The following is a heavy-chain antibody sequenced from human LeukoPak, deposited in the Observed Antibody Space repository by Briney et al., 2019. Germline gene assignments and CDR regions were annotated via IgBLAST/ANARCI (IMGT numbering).Heavy chain of an antibody. V-gene: IGHV4-59*08. CDR1: GGSVSSYY. J-gene: IGHJ4*02. D-gene: IGHD1-14*01. Sequence: SETLSLTCSVSGGSVSSYYWSWIRHSPAKGLEWIGYIHNSGRTNYNPSLKSQVTGFVNTSKNQVSLRLSSVTAADTAVYYCARHGTISSESYFDYWGQGALVTVSS. CDR3: ARHGTISSESYFDY. CDR2: IHNSGRT.